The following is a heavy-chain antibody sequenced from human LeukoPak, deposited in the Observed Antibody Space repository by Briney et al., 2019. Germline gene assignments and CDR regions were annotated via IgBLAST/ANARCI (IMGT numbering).Heavy chain of an antibody. Sequence: PGGSLRLSCAASGFTFSSYAMHWVRQAPGKGLEYVSAISSNGGSTYYANSVKGRFTISRDNSRNTLYLQMGSLRAEDMAVYYCARDLYGDYWGQGTLVTVSS. V-gene: IGHV3-64*01. CDR1: GFTFSSYA. CDR3: ARDLYGDY. D-gene: IGHD3-16*01. J-gene: IGHJ4*02. CDR2: ISSNGGST.